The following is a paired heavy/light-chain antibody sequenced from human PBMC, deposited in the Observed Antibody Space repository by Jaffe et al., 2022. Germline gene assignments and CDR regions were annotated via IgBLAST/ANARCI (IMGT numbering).Light chain of an antibody. CDR1: QGISSA. V-gene: IGKV1-13*02. Sequence: AIQLTQSPSSLSGSVGDRVTITCRASQGISSALAWYQQKPGKAPKLLIYDASSLESGVPSRFSGSGSGTDFTLTISSLQPEDFATYYCQQFNSYPVTFGGGTKVEMK. J-gene: IGKJ4*01. CDR3: QQFNSYPVT. CDR2: DAS.
Heavy chain of an antibody. Sequence: QVQLVESGGGVVQPGGSLRLSCAASGLTLSSSGMHWVRQAPGKGLEWVAFIRYDGSDKYYAESVRGRFTISRDTSKNTLFLQMNSLRAEDTAVYYCAKDRGKGRSGNYGGKLLEYWGQGTLVTVSS. J-gene: IGHJ4*02. CDR1: GLTLSSSG. V-gene: IGHV3-30*02. CDR2: IRYDGSDK. CDR3: AKDRGKGRSGNYGGKLLEY. D-gene: IGHD4-17*01.